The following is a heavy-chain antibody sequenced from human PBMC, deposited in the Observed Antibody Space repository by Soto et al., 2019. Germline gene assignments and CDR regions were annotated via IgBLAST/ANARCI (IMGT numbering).Heavy chain of an antibody. J-gene: IGHJ4*02. CDR2: ISNNGDSA. CDR3: ATYRVFIGAIVTLLDS. Sequence: EVQLLESGGGLVQPGGSLTLSCATSGFTFSTYAMVWVRQAAEKGLEWVASISNNGDSAYYADSVKGRFTISRGNSENKLYLQMNGLRADDTALYFCATYRVFIGAIVTLLDSWGQGTQVTVFS. D-gene: IGHD2-2*01. V-gene: IGHV3-23*01. CDR1: GFTFSTYA.